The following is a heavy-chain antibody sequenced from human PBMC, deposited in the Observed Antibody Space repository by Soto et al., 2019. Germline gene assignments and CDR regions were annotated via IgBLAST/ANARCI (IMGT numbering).Heavy chain of an antibody. D-gene: IGHD4-4*01. CDR2: ISYDGRNK. CDR1: GFTFSSYV. V-gene: IGHV3-30*04. CDR3: AKDQDPTVNHWFDP. Sequence: GGSLRLSCAASGFTFSSYVMHWVRQAPGKGLEWVALISYDGRNKDYADSVKGRFTISRDNSKNTLYLQMNSLRPEDTAVYYCAKDQDPTVNHWFDPWGQGTLVTVSS. J-gene: IGHJ5*02.